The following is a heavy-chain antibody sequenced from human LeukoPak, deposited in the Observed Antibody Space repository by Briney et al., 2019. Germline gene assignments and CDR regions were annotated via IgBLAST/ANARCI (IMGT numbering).Heavy chain of an antibody. CDR3: ARGAFPPRLQLLGVDY. V-gene: IGHV7-4-1*02. Sequence: ASVKVSCKASGYTFTTYAMNWVRQAPGQGLEWMGWINTNTGNPTYAQGFTGRFVFSLDTSVSTAYLQISSLKAEDTAVYYCARGAFPPRLQLLGVDYWGQGTLVTVSS. J-gene: IGHJ4*02. D-gene: IGHD3-3*01. CDR1: GYTFTTYA. CDR2: INTNTGNP.